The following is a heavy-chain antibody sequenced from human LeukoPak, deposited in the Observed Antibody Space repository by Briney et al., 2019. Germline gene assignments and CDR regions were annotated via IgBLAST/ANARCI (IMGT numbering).Heavy chain of an antibody. CDR1: GFTVSTND. Sequence: GGSLRLSCAGSGFTVSTNDMTWVRQAPGRGLEWVSAIYGGSSTHYADSVKGRFIISRDNSKNTLYLQMNTLRAEDTAVYYCASYYDTSGHYVDYWGQGTLVTVSS. CDR3: ASYYDTSGHYVDY. D-gene: IGHD3-22*01. CDR2: IYGGSST. V-gene: IGHV3-66*01. J-gene: IGHJ4*02.